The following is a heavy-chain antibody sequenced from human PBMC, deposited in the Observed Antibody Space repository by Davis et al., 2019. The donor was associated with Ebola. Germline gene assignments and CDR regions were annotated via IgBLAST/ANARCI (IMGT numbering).Heavy chain of an antibody. J-gene: IGHJ5*01. V-gene: IGHV3-30-3*01. CDR1: GFSFRNYA. Sequence: GESLKISCVASGFSFRNYAMHWVRPAPGRGLEWVALISPNDNTDYYADSVKGRFTISRDISKSTLFMEMNSLTAEDTAVYYCAKDGGNQMSTHNWFDTWGQGTLVTVSS. CDR3: AKDGGNQMSTHNWFDT. D-gene: IGHD3-16*01. CDR2: ISPNDNTD.